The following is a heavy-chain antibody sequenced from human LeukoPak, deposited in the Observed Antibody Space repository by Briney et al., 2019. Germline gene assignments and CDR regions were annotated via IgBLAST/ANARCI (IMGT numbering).Heavy chain of an antibody. J-gene: IGHJ6*02. V-gene: IGHV4-61*08. Sequence: SETLSLTCTVSGVSISSGDYYWSWIRQPPGKGLEWIGYIYYSGSTNYNPSLKSRVTISVDTSKNQFSLKLSSVTAEDTALYYCAKDMWLLLNGMDVWGQGTTVTVSS. CDR2: IYYSGST. D-gene: IGHD2-15*01. CDR1: GVSISSGDYY. CDR3: AKDMWLLLNGMDV.